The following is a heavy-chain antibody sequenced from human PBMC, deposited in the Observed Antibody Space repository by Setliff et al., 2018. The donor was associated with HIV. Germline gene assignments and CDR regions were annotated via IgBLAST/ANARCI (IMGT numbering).Heavy chain of an antibody. J-gene: IGHJ4*02. V-gene: IGHV4-38-2*02. CDR1: GYSISSGYY. Sequence: SETLSLTCAVSGYSISSGYYWGWIRQSPGKGLEWIGEINHRGSTNYNPSLKSRVTVSVDTSKNQFSLKLGSVTAADTAVYYCARESPSSSWFYFDFWGQGTLVTVS. D-gene: IGHD6-13*01. CDR2: INHRGST. CDR3: ARESPSSSWFYFDF.